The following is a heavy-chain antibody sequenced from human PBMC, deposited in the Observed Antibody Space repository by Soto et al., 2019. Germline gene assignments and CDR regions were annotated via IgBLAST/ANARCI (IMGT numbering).Heavy chain of an antibody. CDR3: ANATRRFLEWLPHPYYFDY. CDR2: ISGSGGST. Sequence: GGSLRLSCAASGFTFSSYAMSWVRQAPGKGLEWVSAISGSGGSTYYADSVKGRFTISRDNSKNTLYLQMNSLRAEDTAVYYCANATRRFLEWLPHPYYFDYWGQGTLVTVSS. D-gene: IGHD3-3*01. V-gene: IGHV3-23*01. CDR1: GFTFSSYA. J-gene: IGHJ4*02.